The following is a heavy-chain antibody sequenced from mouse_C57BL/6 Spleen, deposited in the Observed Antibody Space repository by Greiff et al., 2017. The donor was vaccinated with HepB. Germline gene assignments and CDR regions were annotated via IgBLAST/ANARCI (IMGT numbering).Heavy chain of an antibody. D-gene: IGHD1-1*01. J-gene: IGHJ2*01. V-gene: IGHV1-64*01. Sequence: QVQLQQPGAELVKPGASVKLSCKASGYTFTSYWMHWVKQRPGQGLEWIGMIHPNSGSTNYNEKFKSKATLTVDKSSSTAYMQLSSLTSEDSAVYYCASKSDIRYYFDYWGQGTTLTVSS. CDR1: GYTFTSYW. CDR3: ASKSDIRYYFDY. CDR2: IHPNSGST.